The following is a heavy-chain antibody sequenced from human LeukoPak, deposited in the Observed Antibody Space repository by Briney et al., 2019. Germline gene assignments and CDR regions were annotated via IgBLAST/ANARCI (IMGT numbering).Heavy chain of an antibody. CDR3: ARDPVPAAMSYYYYYGMDV. CDR1: GYTFTGYY. J-gene: IGHJ6*02. CDR2: INPNSGGT. Sequence: ASVTVSCKASGYTFTGYYMHWVRQAPGQGLEWMGWINPNSGGTNYAQKFQGRVTMTRDTSISTAYMELSRLRSDDTAVYYCARDPVPAAMSYYYYYGMDVWGQGTTVTVSS. V-gene: IGHV1-2*02. D-gene: IGHD2-2*01.